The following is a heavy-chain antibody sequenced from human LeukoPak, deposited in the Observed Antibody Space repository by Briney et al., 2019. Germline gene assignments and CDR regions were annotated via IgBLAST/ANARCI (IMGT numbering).Heavy chain of an antibody. CDR3: GRDPNGDYVGAFDF. J-gene: IGHJ3*01. CDR2: IRGSGGGT. V-gene: IGHV3-23*01. D-gene: IGHD4-17*01. CDR1: GFTFSNYA. Sequence: GGSLRLSCAASGFTFSNYAMTWVRQAPGKGLEWVSSIRGSGGGTDYADSVKGRFTSSRDNSKNTLYLQMNSLRAEDTAGYYCGRDPNGDYVGAFDFRGQGTMVTVSS.